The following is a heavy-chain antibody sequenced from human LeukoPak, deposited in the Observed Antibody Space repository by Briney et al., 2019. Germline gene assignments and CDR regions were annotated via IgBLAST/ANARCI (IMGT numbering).Heavy chain of an antibody. J-gene: IGHJ4*02. CDR3: ARGYSGSLHYFDY. Sequence: SETLSLTCTVSGVSIRNYYWSWLRQPPGKGLEWLGYIYYSGSTIYNPSLKSRVTISVDKSKNQFSLKLSPVTAADTAVYYCARGYSGSLHYFDYWGQGTLVTVSS. CDR1: GVSIRNYY. D-gene: IGHD1-26*01. V-gene: IGHV4-59*01. CDR2: IYYSGST.